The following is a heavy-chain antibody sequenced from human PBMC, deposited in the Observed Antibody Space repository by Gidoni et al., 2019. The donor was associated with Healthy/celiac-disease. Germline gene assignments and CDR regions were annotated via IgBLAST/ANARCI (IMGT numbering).Heavy chain of an antibody. D-gene: IGHD3-10*01. Sequence: VQLVESGGGLVQPGGSLRLSCAASGFTFSRYWMHWVRQAPGKGLVWVSRINSDGSSTSYADSVKGRFTISRDNAKNTLYLQMNSLRAEDTAVYYCARESIRGGWFDPWGQGTLVTVSS. CDR2: INSDGSST. J-gene: IGHJ5*02. CDR3: ARESIRGGWFDP. V-gene: IGHV3-74*01. CDR1: GFTFSRYW.